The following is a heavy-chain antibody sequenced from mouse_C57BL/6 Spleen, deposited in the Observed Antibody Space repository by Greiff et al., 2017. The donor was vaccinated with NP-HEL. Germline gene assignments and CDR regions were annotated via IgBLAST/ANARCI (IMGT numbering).Heavy chain of an antibody. CDR1: GYTFTSYG. V-gene: IGHV1-81*01. D-gene: IGHD3-2*02. CDR3: ARGAAQATNYAMDY. CDR2: IYPRSGNT. J-gene: IGHJ4*01. Sequence: VQRVESGAELARPGASVKLSCKASGYTFTSYGISWVKQRTGQGLEWIGEIYPRSGNTYYNEKFKGKATLTADKSSSTAYMELRSLTSEDSAVYFCARGAAQATNYAMDYWGQGTSVTVSS.